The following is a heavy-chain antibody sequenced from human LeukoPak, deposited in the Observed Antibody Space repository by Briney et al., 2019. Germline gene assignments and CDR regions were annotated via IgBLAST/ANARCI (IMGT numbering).Heavy chain of an antibody. J-gene: IGHJ4*02. CDR1: GFIFSSYW. Sequence: GGSLRLSCAASGFIFSSYWMHWVRQAPGQGLVWVSRINTDGGSTTYADSVKGRFTISRDNAKNTLYLQMNSLRAEDTAVYYCARGGSGWVFDSWGQGTLVTVSS. CDR3: ARGGSGWVFDS. CDR2: INTDGGST. V-gene: IGHV3-74*01. D-gene: IGHD6-19*01.